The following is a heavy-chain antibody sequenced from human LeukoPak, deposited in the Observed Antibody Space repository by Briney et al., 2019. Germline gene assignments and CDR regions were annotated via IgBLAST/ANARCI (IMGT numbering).Heavy chain of an antibody. D-gene: IGHD6-6*01. Sequence: SETLSLTCAVSGYSISSGYYWGWIRQPPGKGLEWIGSIYYSGSTYYNPSLKSRVTISVDTSKNQFSLKLSSVTAADTAVYYCARWAEYSSSSAWFDPWGQGTLVTVSS. J-gene: IGHJ5*02. CDR1: GYSISSGYY. CDR2: IYYSGST. CDR3: ARWAEYSSSSAWFDP. V-gene: IGHV4-38-2*01.